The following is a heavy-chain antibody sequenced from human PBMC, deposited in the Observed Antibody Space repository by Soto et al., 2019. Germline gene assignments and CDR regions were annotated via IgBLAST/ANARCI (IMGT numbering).Heavy chain of an antibody. D-gene: IGHD5-12*01. J-gene: IGHJ3*02. CDR3: ARGTPLQVIVATIRDAFDI. CDR2: IIPILGIA. CDR1: GGTFSSYT. V-gene: IGHV1-69*02. Sequence: ASVKVSCKASGGTFSSYTISWVRQAPGQGLEWMGRIIPILGIANYAQKFQGRVTITADKSTSTAYMELSSLRSEDTAVYYCARGTPLQVIVATIRDAFDIWGQGTMVTVSS.